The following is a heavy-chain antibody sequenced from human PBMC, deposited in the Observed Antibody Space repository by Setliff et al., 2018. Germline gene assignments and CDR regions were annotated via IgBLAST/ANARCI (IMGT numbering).Heavy chain of an antibody. CDR3: ARGGGSYRAGNSRPTYWFDP. D-gene: IGHD2-21*01. J-gene: IGHJ5*02. V-gene: IGHV1-2*02. CDR2: IRPNGGGT. Sequence: ASVKVSCKTSGYPFIEHYVNWVRQAPGQGLEWMGWIRPNGGGTHYAQKFQGRVTMTRDTANSTVYMDLSSLTSDDTAIYYCARGGGSYRAGNSRPTYWFDPWGQGTQVTVSS. CDR1: GYPFIEHY.